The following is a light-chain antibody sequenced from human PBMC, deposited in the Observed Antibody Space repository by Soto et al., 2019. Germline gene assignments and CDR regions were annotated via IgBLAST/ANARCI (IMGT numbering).Light chain of an antibody. V-gene: IGKV1-39*01. J-gene: IGKJ2*01. Sequence: DIRMTQSPSSLSASVGDRVTITCRASQHINSYLNWYQQKPGKDPKLLIFAASDLQRGVPSRFSGSRSGTDFTLTISSLHPEDFATYYCQQSYKTPPSFGKGTKLEIK. CDR2: AAS. CDR1: QHINSY. CDR3: QQSYKTPPS.